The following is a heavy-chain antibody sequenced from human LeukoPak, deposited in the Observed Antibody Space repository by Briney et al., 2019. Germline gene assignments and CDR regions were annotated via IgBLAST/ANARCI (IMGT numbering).Heavy chain of an antibody. CDR3: ARGTQRGIVVVPAASRGTFDY. CDR2: INHSGST. J-gene: IGHJ4*02. Sequence: PSETLSLTCAVYGGPFSGYYWSWIRQPPGKGLEWIGEINHSGSTNYNPSLKSRVTISVDTSKNQFSLKLSSVTAADTAVYYCARGTQRGIVVVPAASRGTFDYWGQGTLVTVSS. D-gene: IGHD2-2*01. CDR1: GGPFSGYY. V-gene: IGHV4-34*01.